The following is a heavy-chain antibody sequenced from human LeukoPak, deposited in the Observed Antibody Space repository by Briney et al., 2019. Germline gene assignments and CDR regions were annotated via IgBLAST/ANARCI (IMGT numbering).Heavy chain of an antibody. D-gene: IGHD3-10*01. Sequence: GGSLRLSCAASGFTFSDYYMSWIRQAPGKGLEWVSYISSSGSTIYYADSVKGRFTISRDNAKNSLYLQMNGLRAEDTAVYYCASAPRYGGLDYWGQGTLVTVSS. J-gene: IGHJ4*02. CDR3: ASAPRYGGLDY. CDR2: ISSSGSTI. CDR1: GFTFSDYY. V-gene: IGHV3-11*01.